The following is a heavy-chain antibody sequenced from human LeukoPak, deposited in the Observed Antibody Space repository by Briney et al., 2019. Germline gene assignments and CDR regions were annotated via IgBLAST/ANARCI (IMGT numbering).Heavy chain of an antibody. D-gene: IGHD3-3*01. CDR3: ARDRTFGVVSNWFDR. V-gene: IGHV1-46*01. J-gene: IGHJ5*02. CDR2: INPSGGST. CDR1: GYTFTSYY. Sequence: GASVKVSCTASGYTFTSYYMHWVRQAPGQGLEWMGIINPSGGSTSYAQKFQGRVTITRDMSTSTVYMELSSLRSEDTAVYYCARDRTFGVVSNWFDRWGQGTLVTVS.